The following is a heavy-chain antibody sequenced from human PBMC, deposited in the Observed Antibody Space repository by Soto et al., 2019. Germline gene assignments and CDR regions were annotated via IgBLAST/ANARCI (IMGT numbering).Heavy chain of an antibody. V-gene: IGHV3-23*01. CDR2: ISGSGGST. J-gene: IGHJ5*02. Sequence: VGSLRLSCAASGVTFSSYARSWVRQAPGKGLEWVSAISGSGGSTYYADSVKGRFTISRDNSKNTLYLQMNSLRAEDTAVYYCAKDGPYYDFWSGYFAPWGQGTLVTVSS. CDR3: AKDGPYYDFWSGYFAP. CDR1: GVTFSSYA. D-gene: IGHD3-3*01.